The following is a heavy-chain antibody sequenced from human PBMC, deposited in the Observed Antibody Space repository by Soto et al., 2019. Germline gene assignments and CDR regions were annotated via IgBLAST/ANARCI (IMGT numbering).Heavy chain of an antibody. CDR2: INPNSGDT. CDR1: GYTFTGHY. Sequence: GASVKVSCKASGYTFTGHYMQWVRQAPGQGLEWMGWINPNSGDTNYAQKFQGRVTMTRDTSISTVYMELSRLRSDDTALYYCAGGGGGCGGYSSGGGGPYVDVWGQGTTVTVSS. D-gene: IGHD6-19*01. J-gene: IGHJ6*02. V-gene: IGHV1-2*02. CDR3: AGGGGGCGGYSSGGGGPYVDV.